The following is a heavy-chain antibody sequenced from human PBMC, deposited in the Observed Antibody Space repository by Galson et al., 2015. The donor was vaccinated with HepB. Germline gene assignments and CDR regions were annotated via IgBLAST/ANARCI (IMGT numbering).Heavy chain of an antibody. CDR3: ARDDCTTSSCYISS. D-gene: IGHD2-2*02. CDR1: GFSFRDYY. Sequence: SLRLSCAASGFSFRDYYMSWIRQAPGQGLEWVAYISSSGSNIYYGDSVKGRFTVSRDNAHDSLILQMNSLRAEDTAVYYCARDDCTTSSCYISSWGQGTLVTVSS. J-gene: IGHJ5*02. CDR2: ISSSGSNI. V-gene: IGHV3-11*01.